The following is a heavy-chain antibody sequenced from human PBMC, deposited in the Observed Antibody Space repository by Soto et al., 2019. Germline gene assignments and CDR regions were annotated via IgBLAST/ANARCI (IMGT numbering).Heavy chain of an antibody. J-gene: IGHJ4*02. CDR1: GFTFSSYS. Sequence: PGGSLRPSRPASGFTFSSYSMSWGRQAHGKGLEWVSAISGSGGSTYYADSVKGRFTISRDNSKNTLYLQMNSLRAEDTAVYYCAKAGLLWFGDLDGSYWGQGTLVTVSS. D-gene: IGHD3-10*01. CDR3: AKAGLLWFGDLDGSY. V-gene: IGHV3-23*01. CDR2: ISGSGGST.